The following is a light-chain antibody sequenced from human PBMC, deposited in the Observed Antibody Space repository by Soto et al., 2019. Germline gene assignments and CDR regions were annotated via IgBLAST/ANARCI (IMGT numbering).Light chain of an antibody. CDR3: SSFTATSTHV. CDR1: SRDIGAYDY. CDR2: EVN. V-gene: IGLV2-14*01. Sequence: QSALTQPASLSGSPGQSITISCTGTSRDIGAYDYVSWFQQHPDKAPKLMISEVNNRPSGVSNRFSGSKSGNTAYLTLSGLQVEDEAEYFCSSFTATSTHVFGTGTKVTAL. J-gene: IGLJ1*01.